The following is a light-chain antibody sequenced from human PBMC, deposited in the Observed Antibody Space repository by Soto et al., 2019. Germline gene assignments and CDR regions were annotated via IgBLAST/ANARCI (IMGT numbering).Light chain of an antibody. CDR1: SSDIGAYNY. V-gene: IGLV2-14*03. J-gene: IGLJ2*01. CDR3: ISFASSNTGV. Sequence: QSALTQPASVSGSPGQSITISCTGTSSDIGAYNYVSWYQQPPGKAPKLMIYDVSNRPSGVSDRFSGSKSGNTASLTSSGLQAEDEADYYCISFASSNTGVFGGGTKLTVL. CDR2: DVS.